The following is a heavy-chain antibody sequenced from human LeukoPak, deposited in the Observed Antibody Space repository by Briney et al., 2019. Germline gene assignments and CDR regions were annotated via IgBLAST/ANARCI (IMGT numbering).Heavy chain of an antibody. Sequence: ASVKVSCKASGGTFSSYSMNWVRQAPGKGLEWVSSISSSSSYIYYADSVKGRFTISRDNAKNSLYLQMNSLRAEDTAVYYCARDLRYYYMDVWGKGTTVTVSS. J-gene: IGHJ6*03. V-gene: IGHV3-21*01. CDR1: GGTFSSYS. CDR3: ARDLRYYYMDV. CDR2: ISSSSSYI.